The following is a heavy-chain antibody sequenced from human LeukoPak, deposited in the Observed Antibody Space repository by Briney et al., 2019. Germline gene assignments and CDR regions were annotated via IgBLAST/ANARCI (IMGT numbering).Heavy chain of an antibody. V-gene: IGHV4-34*01. CDR1: GGPFSGYY. D-gene: IGHD3-22*01. CDR2: INHSGST. Sequence: PSETLSLTCAVYGGPFSGYYWSWIRQPPGKGLEWIGEINHSGSTNYNPSLKSRVTISVDTSKNQFSLKLSSVTAADTAVYYCARGRKRYYYDSSGYPLKSWGQGTLVTVSS. CDR3: ARGRKRYYYDSSGYPLKS. J-gene: IGHJ4*02.